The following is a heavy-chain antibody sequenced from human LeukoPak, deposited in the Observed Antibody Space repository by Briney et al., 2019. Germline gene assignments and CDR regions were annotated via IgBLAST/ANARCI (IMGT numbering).Heavy chain of an antibody. D-gene: IGHD6-6*01. CDR2: INTDGSST. CDR3: AGSTAARRFDY. V-gene: IGHV3-74*01. Sequence: GGSLRLSCAASEFTFSSYRMHWVRQAPGRGLVWVSRINTDGSSTIYADSVKGRFTISRDNAKNTLYLQMNSLRAEDTAVYYCAGSTAARRFDYWGQGTLVTVSS. J-gene: IGHJ4*02. CDR1: EFTFSSYR.